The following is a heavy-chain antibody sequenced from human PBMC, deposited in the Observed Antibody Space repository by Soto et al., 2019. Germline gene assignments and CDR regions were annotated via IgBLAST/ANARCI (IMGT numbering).Heavy chain of an antibody. Sequence: GGSLRLSCAASGFSFSSYGMHWVRQAPGKGLEWVALIWYDGSNIYYTDSVKGRFTISRDNSKNTLSLQMNSLRAEDTAVYYCARGRGPKFVDYWGQGTLVTVSS. CDR2: IWYDGSNI. V-gene: IGHV3-33*01. J-gene: IGHJ4*02. CDR1: GFSFSSYG. D-gene: IGHD3-16*01. CDR3: ARGRGPKFVDY.